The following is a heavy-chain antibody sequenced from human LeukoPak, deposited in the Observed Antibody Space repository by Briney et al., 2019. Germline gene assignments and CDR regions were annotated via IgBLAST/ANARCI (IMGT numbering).Heavy chain of an antibody. D-gene: IGHD6-13*01. CDR1: GYTFTSYG. V-gene: IGHV3-23*01. Sequence: ASVKVSCKASGYTFTSYGISWVRQAPGKGLEWVSAISGSGGSTYYADSVKGRFTISRDNSKNTLYLQMNSLRAEDTAVYYCAKALTSSSWYGIDYWGQGTLVTVSS. CDR3: AKALTSSSWYGIDY. J-gene: IGHJ4*02. CDR2: ISGSGGST.